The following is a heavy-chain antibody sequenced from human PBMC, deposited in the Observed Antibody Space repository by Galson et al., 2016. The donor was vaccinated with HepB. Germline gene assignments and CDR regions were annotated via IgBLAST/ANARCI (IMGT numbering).Heavy chain of an antibody. CDR2: IKRDGSQK. CDR3: ARDPGEGDGGNCGAFDL. CDR1: GFIFKNYW. J-gene: IGHJ3*01. V-gene: IGHV3-7*03. Sequence: SLRLSCAASGFIFKNYWMAWVRQAPGQGLEWVANIKRDGSQKEYVDSVKGRFTISRDNARSLLYLQMYSLRVEDTAVYYCARDPGEGDGGNCGAFDLWGQGTVVAVSS. D-gene: IGHD4-23*01.